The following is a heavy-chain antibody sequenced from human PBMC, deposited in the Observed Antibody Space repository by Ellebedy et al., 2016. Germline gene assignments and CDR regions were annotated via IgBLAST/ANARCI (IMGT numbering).Heavy chain of an antibody. CDR3: ARVEGRVGSDY. D-gene: IGHD5-24*01. CDR1: GGSISSYY. V-gene: IGHV4-59*01. CDR2: IYYSGST. J-gene: IGHJ4*02. Sequence: SETLSLXXTVSGGSISSYYWSWIRQPPGKGLEWIGYIYYSGSTNYNPSLKSRVTISVDTSKNQFSLKLSSVTAADMAVYYCARVEGRVGSDYWGQGTLVTVSS.